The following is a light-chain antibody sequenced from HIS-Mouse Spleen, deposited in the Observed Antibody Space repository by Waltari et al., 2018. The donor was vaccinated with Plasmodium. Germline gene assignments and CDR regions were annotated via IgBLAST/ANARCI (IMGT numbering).Light chain of an antibody. Sequence: SSDLTQDPAVSVALGQTVRITCQGDSLRSYYASWYQQKPGQAPVLVIFGKINRPSGIPDRFSGSSSGNTASLTITGAQAEDEADYYCNSRDSSGNHQVFGGGTKLTVL. CDR3: NSRDSSGNHQV. J-gene: IGLJ3*02. CDR1: SLRSYY. V-gene: IGLV3-19*01. CDR2: GKI.